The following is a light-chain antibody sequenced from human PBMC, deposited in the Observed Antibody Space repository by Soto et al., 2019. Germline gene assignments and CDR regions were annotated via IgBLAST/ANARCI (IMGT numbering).Light chain of an antibody. Sequence: EIVLTQSPGTLSLSPGERATLSCRASQSDTSSSLAWYQQKPGQAPRLLIYGASNRATGIPDRFSGSGSGADFTLTISRLEPEDFAVYYCQHYGSSALTFGGGTQVDIK. V-gene: IGKV3-20*01. CDR2: GAS. CDR3: QHYGSSALT. CDR1: QSDTSSS. J-gene: IGKJ4*01.